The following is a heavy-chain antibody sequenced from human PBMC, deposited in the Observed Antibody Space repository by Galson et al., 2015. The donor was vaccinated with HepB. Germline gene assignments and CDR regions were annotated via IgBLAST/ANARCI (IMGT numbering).Heavy chain of an antibody. Sequence: CAISGDSGSSNSVAWNWIRQSPSRGLEWLGRTYYRSKWYTDYAVSVKGRITVNPDTSKNQFSLQLDSMTPEDTAVYYYARGPATFDFWGQGTLVTVSS. V-gene: IGHV6-1*01. J-gene: IGHJ4*02. CDR1: GDSGSSNSVA. CDR3: ARGPATFDF. CDR2: TYYRSKWYT.